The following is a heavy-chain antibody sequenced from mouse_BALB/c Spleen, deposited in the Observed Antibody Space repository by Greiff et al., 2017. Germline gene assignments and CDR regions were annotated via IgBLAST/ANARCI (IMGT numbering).Heavy chain of an antibody. CDR1: GFSLTSYG. J-gene: IGHJ3*01. Sequence: VKLQESGPGLVAPSQSLSITCTVSGFSLTSYGVHWVRQPPGKGLEWLGVIWAGGSTNYNSALMSRLSISKDNSKSQVFLKMSSLQTDDTAMYYCARAHYGNPWFAYWGQGTLVTVSA. CDR3: ARAHYGNPWFAY. CDR2: IWAGGST. V-gene: IGHV2-9*02. D-gene: IGHD2-1*01.